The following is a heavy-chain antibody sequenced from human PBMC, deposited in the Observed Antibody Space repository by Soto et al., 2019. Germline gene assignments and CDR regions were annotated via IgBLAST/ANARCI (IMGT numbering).Heavy chain of an antibody. Sequence: PGGSLRLSCAASGFTFSSYAMHWVRQAPGKGLEWVAVISYDGSNKYYVDSVKGRFTISRDNAKNSLYLQMNSLRAEDTAVYYCARAGYSYGMIDYWGQGTLVTVSS. V-gene: IGHV3-30-3*01. CDR1: GFTFSSYA. CDR3: ARAGYSYGMIDY. D-gene: IGHD5-18*01. J-gene: IGHJ4*02. CDR2: ISYDGSNK.